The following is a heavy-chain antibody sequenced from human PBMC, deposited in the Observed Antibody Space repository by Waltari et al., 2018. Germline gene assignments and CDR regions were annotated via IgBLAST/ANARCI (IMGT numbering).Heavy chain of an antibody. Sequence: EVQLVESGGGLIQPGGSLRLSCAASGFTFSSYSMNWVRQAPGKGLEWVSSISSSSSYIYYADSVKGRFTISRDNAKNSLYLQMNSLRAEDTAVYYCARDVDDLGGMDVWGQGTTVTVSS. CDR2: ISSSSSYI. CDR3: ARDVDDLGGMDV. CDR1: GFTFSSYS. D-gene: IGHD3-16*01. J-gene: IGHJ6*02. V-gene: IGHV3-21*01.